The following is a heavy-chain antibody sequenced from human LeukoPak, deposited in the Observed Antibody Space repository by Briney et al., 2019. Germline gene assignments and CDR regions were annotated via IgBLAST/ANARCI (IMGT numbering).Heavy chain of an antibody. CDR3: ARGHGAPTPIDY. D-gene: IGHD2-15*01. CDR2: ISGSGSYI. J-gene: IGHJ4*02. V-gene: IGHV3-21*01. CDR1: GFNFDYYT. Sequence: GGSLRLSCTASGFNFDYYTMNWVRQAPGKGLEWVSAISGSGSYIYYADSVKGRFTISRDSASNSLYLQMNSLRAADTAIYYCARGHGAPTPIDYWGQGTQAVVSS.